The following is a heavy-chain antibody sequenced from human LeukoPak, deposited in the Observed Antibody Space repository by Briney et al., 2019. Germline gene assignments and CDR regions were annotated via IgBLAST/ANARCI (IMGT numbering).Heavy chain of an antibody. CDR3: AKDGVGRYIVVVPAAMSGWFDP. CDR1: GFTFDDYA. D-gene: IGHD2-2*01. CDR2: ISWNSGSI. Sequence: GGSLRLSCAASGFTFDDYAMHWVRQAPGKGLEWVSGISWNSGSIGYADSVKGRFTISRDNAKNSLYLQMNNLRAEDTALYYCAKDGVGRYIVVVPAAMSGWFDPWGQGTLVTVSS. J-gene: IGHJ5*02. V-gene: IGHV3-9*01.